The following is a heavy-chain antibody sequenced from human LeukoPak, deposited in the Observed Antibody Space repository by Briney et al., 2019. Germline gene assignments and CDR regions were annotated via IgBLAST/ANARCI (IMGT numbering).Heavy chain of an antibody. Sequence: SVKVSCKASGGTFSRYAISWVRQAPGQGLEWMGGIIPIFGTANYAQKFQGRVTITTDESTSTAYMELSSLRSEDTAVYYCAREIVVPPDYYYYMDVWGKGTTVTVSS. CDR2: IIPIFGTA. V-gene: IGHV1-69*05. CDR3: AREIVVPPDYYYYMDV. D-gene: IGHD2-15*01. J-gene: IGHJ6*03. CDR1: GGTFSRYA.